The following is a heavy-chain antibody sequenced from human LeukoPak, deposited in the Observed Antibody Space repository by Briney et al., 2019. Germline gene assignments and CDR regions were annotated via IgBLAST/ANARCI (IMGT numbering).Heavy chain of an antibody. CDR1: GYSFTSYW. Sequence: GESLKISCEGSGYSFTSYWIRWVRQMPGKGLEWMGIIYPGDSDTRYSPSFQGQVTISADKSISTAYLQWSSLKASDTAMYYCAISYGSGSLGIDYWGQGTLVTVSS. D-gene: IGHD3-10*01. V-gene: IGHV5-51*01. J-gene: IGHJ4*02. CDR2: IYPGDSDT. CDR3: AISYGSGSLGIDY.